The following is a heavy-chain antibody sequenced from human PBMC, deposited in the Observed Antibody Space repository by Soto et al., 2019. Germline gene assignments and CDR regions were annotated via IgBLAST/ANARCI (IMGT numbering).Heavy chain of an antibody. V-gene: IGHV4-31*03. J-gene: IGHJ3*02. CDR1: GGSISSGGYY. CDR2: IYYSGST. Sequence: QVQLQESGPGLVKPSQTLSLTCTVSGGSISSGGYYWSWIRQHPGKGLEWIGYIYYSGSTYYNPSLKSRVTISVDTSKNQFSLKLSSVTAADTAVYYCARDLLGYCSSTRCPGAFDIWGQGTMVTVSS. CDR3: ARDLLGYCSSTRCPGAFDI. D-gene: IGHD2-2*01.